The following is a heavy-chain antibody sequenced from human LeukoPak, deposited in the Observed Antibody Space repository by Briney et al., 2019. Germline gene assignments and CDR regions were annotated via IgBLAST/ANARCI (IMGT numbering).Heavy chain of an antibody. CDR3: AEGCLCYFGLSSWFDP. Sequence: GGSLGLSCAASGHSFSDYAWGWLRQAPGKGLEWVSGMSGSGGTYYADSVRGRFTISRDISKDTLHLQMDSLRADDTAVYYCAEGCLCYFGLSSWFDPWGQGTLVIVSS. D-gene: IGHD2-15*01. J-gene: IGHJ5*02. CDR1: GHSFSDYA. CDR2: MSGSGGT. V-gene: IGHV3-23*01.